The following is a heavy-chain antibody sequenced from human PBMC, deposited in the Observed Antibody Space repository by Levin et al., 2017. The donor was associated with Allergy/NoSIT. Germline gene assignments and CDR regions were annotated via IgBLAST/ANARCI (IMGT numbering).Heavy chain of an antibody. CDR2: VFYTGGA. CDR1: GASISGSADY. V-gene: IGHV4-31*03. Sequence: LRLSCNVSGASISGSADYWGWIRQRPGKGLEWIGHVFYTGGAKYNSSLKSRVSISVDTSKNQFSLNLKSVTAADSAVYYCAVLVTPFNFFDYWGQGALVTVSS. D-gene: IGHD2-21*02. J-gene: IGHJ4*02. CDR3: AVLVTPFNFFDY.